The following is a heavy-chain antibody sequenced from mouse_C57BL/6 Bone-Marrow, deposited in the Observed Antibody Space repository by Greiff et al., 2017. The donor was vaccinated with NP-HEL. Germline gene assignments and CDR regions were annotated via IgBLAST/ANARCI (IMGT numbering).Heavy chain of an antibody. CDR1: GYSFTNYS. V-gene: IGHV1-62-3*01. J-gene: IGHJ4*01. CDR2: IDPNCGGT. D-gene: IGHD3-3*01. Sequence: VQLQQPGPELVKPGASVKLSCKASGYSFTNYSMHWVKQRPGRGLEWIGMIDPNCGGTRYNEKFKSKATLTVDKTSSTAYMQLSSLTSEDSAVYYCARYTNVGDYYDIDYWGHGPTVTVAS. CDR3: ARYTNVGDYYDIDY.